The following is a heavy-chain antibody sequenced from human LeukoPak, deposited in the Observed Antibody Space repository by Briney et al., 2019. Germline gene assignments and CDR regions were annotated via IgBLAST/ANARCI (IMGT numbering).Heavy chain of an antibody. CDR2: INHSGTT. V-gene: IGHV4-34*01. J-gene: IGHJ4*02. CDR1: GGSFSDYY. Sequence: SETLSLTCAVYGGSFSDYYWSWIRQPPGKGLEWIGEINHSGTTNYNPSLKSRVTISVDTSKKQFSLKLNSVTAADTAVYYCTRGLRGHSPVDYWSQGTLVTVSS. D-gene: IGHD5-18*01. CDR3: TRGLRGHSPVDY.